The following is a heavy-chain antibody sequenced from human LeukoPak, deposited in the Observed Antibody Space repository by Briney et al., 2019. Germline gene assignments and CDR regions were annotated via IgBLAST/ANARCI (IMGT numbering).Heavy chain of an antibody. Sequence: SETLSLTCAVYGGSFSGYYWSWIRQPPGKGLEWIGEINHSGSTNYNPSLKSRVTTSVDTSKNQFSLKLSSVTAADTAVYYCARQYRRDSSGRYRSAWYFDLWGRGTLVTVSS. D-gene: IGHD6-19*01. V-gene: IGHV4-34*01. CDR3: ARQYRRDSSGRYRSAWYFDL. CDR1: GGSFSGYY. J-gene: IGHJ2*01. CDR2: INHSGST.